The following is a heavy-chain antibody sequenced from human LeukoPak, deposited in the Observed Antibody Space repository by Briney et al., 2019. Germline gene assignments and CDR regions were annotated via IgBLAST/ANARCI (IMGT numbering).Heavy chain of an antibody. CDR3: ARDYRSSSTLRYFQY. CDR2: IRIKAYGETT. D-gene: IGHD6-6*01. V-gene: IGHV3-49*04. CDR1: GFTFGDYA. J-gene: IGHJ1*01. Sequence: PGGSLRLSCTASGFTFGDYAMSWVRQAPGKGLEWVGFIRIKAYGETTEYAASVKGRFTISRDDSKSTAYLQMNSLKTEDTAVYYCARDYRSSSTLRYFQYWGQGTLVTVSS.